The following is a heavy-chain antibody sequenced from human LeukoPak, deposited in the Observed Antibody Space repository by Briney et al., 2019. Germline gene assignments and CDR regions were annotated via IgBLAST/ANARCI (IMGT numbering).Heavy chain of an antibody. CDR1: GGSFSGYY. CDR2: INHSGST. D-gene: IGHD6-13*01. V-gene: IGHV4-34*01. CDR3: ARVPYSSSL. J-gene: IGHJ4*02. Sequence: SETLSLTCAVYGGSFSGYYWSWIRQPPGKGLEWIGEINHSGSTNYNPSLKSRVTISVDTSKNQFSLKPSSVTAADTAVYYCARVPYSSSLWGQGTLVTVSS.